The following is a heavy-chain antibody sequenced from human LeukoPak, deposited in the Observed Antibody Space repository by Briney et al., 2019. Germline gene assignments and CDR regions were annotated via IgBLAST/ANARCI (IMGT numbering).Heavy chain of an antibody. V-gene: IGHV3-11*01. CDR1: GFTFSDYY. D-gene: IGHD3-3*02. Sequence: GGSLRLSCAASGFTFSDYYMSWIRQAPGKGLEWVSYISNSGSTIYYADSVKGRFTISRDNAKNSLYLQMNSLRAEDTAVYFCARDLFSNSWSYWYFDLWGRGTLVTVSS. CDR2: ISNSGSTI. J-gene: IGHJ2*01. CDR3: ARDLFSNSWSYWYFDL.